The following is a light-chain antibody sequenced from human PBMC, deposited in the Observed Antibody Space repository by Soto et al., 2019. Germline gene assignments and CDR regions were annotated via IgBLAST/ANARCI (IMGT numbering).Light chain of an antibody. CDR2: DAS. CDR3: QQYNSYST. J-gene: IGKJ1*01. Sequence: DIQMTQSPSTLSASVGDRVTITCRASQSISTWLAWYQQKPGKAPKLLIYDASSLESGVPSRFSGSGSGTEFTLTSSSLQPEDFACYYCQQYNSYSTFGQGTKVEIK. CDR1: QSISTW. V-gene: IGKV1-5*01.